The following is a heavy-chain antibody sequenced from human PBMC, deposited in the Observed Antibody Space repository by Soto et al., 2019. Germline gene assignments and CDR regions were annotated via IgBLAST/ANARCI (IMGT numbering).Heavy chain of an antibody. J-gene: IGHJ4*02. CDR2: IGPNPINI. D-gene: IGHD2-2*01. CDR3: TTARHCSSAACPAAE. Sequence: PGGSLRLSCAASGFPFSSSGMLWVRQPPGEGLEWVAAIGPNPININCRDSVKGRFTISRDNSRNTVFLQMSALRAEDSALYYCTTARHCSSAACPAAEWGQGTLVTVSS. CDR1: GFPFSSSG. V-gene: IGHV3-23*05.